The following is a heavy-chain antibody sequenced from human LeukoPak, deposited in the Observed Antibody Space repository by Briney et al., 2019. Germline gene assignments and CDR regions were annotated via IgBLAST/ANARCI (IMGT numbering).Heavy chain of an antibody. CDR2: FCGSGGST. Sequence: GGSLRLSCAASGFTFSSYGMSWVRQAPGKGLEWVSAFCGSGGSTYYADSVKGRFTISRDNSKNTLYLQMNSLRAEDTAVYYCARIGGDSHVDYWGQGTLVTVSS. CDR1: GFTFSSYG. J-gene: IGHJ4*02. CDR3: ARIGGDSHVDY. V-gene: IGHV3-23*01. D-gene: IGHD1-26*01.